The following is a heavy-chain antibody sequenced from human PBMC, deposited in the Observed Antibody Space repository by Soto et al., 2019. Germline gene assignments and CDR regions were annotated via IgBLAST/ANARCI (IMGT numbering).Heavy chain of an antibody. CDR3: ARTPEVASPGYYFDY. D-gene: IGHD6-13*01. CDR1: GFSLTTGGMC. Sequence: SGPTLVNPTQTLTLTCTFFGFSLTTGGMCVSWIRQPPGKALEWLALIHWDDDKYYSTSLKTRLTISKDTSKNQVVLTMTNMDPADTATYYCARTPEVASPGYYFDYWGQGTLVTVSS. CDR2: IHWDDDK. J-gene: IGHJ4*02. V-gene: IGHV2-70*01.